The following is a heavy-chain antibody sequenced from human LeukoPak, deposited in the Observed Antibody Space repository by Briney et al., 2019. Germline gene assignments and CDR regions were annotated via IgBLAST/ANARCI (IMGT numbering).Heavy chain of an antibody. CDR3: ARVLRFLEWFRFAFDI. J-gene: IGHJ3*02. CDR1: GFTFTSSA. CDR2: IAVGSGNT. V-gene: IGHV1-58*01. D-gene: IGHD3-3*01. Sequence: ASVQVSCKASGFTFTSSAVQWVRQARGQRLEWIGWIAVGSGNTNYAQKFQERVTITRDMSTSTAYMELSSLRSEDTAVYYCARVLRFLEWFRFAFDIWGQGTMVTVSS.